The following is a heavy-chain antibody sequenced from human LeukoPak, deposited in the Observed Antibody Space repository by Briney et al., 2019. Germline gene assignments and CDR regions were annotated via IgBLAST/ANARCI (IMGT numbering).Heavy chain of an antibody. J-gene: IGHJ3*02. CDR1: GYTFTRSD. CDR2: IIPILGIA. D-gene: IGHD6-13*01. CDR3: AREAAAGGAFDI. V-gene: IGHV1-69*04. Sequence: ASAKVSCKASGYTFTRSDINWVRQAPGQGLEWMGRIIPILGIANYAQKFQGRVTITADKSTSTAYMELSSLRSEDTAVYYCAREAAAGGAFDIWGQGTMVTVSS.